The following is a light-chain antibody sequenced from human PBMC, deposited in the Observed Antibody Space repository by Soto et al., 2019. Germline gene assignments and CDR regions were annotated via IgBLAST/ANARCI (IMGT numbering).Light chain of an antibody. CDR3: QQRSNWPL. J-gene: IGKJ4*01. Sequence: ETVLTQSPATLSLSPGERATLSCRASQSISNSLAWYQHKPGQAPRLLIYDASNRATGIPARFSCSGSGTDFTLTISSLEPEDFAVYYCQQRSNWPLFGGGTKVEIE. V-gene: IGKV3-11*01. CDR2: DAS. CDR1: QSISNS.